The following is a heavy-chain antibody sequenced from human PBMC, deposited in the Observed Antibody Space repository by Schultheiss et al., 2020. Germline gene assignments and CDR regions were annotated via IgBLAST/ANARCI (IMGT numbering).Heavy chain of an antibody. D-gene: IGHD4-23*01. J-gene: IGHJ4*02. CDR1: GFTFSSYW. CDR3: SRWRTPTDY. CDR2: ISWKSDHI. Sequence: GGSLRLSCAASGFTFSSYWMFWVRQAPGKGLEWVSGISWKSDHIGYADSVKGRFTISRDNAKNSLYLQMNSLKTEDTAVYYCSRWRTPTDYWGQGTLVTVSS. V-gene: IGHV3-21*03.